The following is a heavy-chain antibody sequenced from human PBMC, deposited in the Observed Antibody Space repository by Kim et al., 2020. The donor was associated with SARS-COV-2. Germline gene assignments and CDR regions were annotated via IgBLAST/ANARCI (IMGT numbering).Heavy chain of an antibody. V-gene: IGHV4-39*02. D-gene: IGHD5-12*01. CDR3: ARLRSGVGWFDP. Sequence: YYTPSLKSRVTISVDTSNTHFSLRLGSVTAADTAVYYCARLRSGVGWFDPWGQGTLVTVSS. J-gene: IGHJ5*02.